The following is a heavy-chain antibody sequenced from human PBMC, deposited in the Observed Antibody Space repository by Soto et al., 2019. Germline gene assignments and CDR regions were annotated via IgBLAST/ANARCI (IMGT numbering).Heavy chain of an antibody. CDR1: GFTFSSYT. V-gene: IGHV3-48*02. D-gene: IGHD6-13*01. CDR2: ISRSSTTI. CDR3: ARDGGQQLVFDS. Sequence: EVQLVESGGGLVQPGGSLRLSCAATGFTFSSYTMNWVRQAPGKGLEWVSYISRSSTTIYYADSVKGRFTISRDNAKNSLYLQMNSLRDEDTAVYYCARDGGQQLVFDSWGQGTLVTVSS. J-gene: IGHJ4*02.